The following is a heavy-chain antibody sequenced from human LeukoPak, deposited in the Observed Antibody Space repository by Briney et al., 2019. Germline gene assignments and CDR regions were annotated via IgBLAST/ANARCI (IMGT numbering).Heavy chain of an antibody. V-gene: IGHV3-48*02. CDR3: ARDTPVPTIIPGV. D-gene: IGHD2-2*01. CDR2: IGAISIML. CDR1: GFRLIDYN. J-gene: IGHJ4*02. Sequence: GGSLRLSCVGSGFRLIDYNMNWVRQSPGKGLEWLGCIGAISIMLHYADSVKGRFTISRDDAKNSLYLQMNSLRHDDTAVYYCARDTPVPTIIPGVWGQGTLVAVSS.